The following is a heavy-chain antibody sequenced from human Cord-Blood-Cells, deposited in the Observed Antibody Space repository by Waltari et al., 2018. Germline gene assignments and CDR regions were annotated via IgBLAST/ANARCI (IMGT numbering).Heavy chain of an antibody. CDR2: INPNSGCT. CDR3: ARGAYDILTGYYAFDI. J-gene: IGHJ3*02. Sequence: QVQLVQSGAEVKKPGASVKVSCKASGYTFTGYYMHWLRQAPGQGLEWMGWINPNSGCTNYEQEFQGRVTMTRDTSSGTAYMELSRLRSDDTAVYYCARGAYDILTGYYAFDIWGQGTMVTVSS. D-gene: IGHD3-9*01. V-gene: IGHV1-2*02. CDR1: GYTFTGYY.